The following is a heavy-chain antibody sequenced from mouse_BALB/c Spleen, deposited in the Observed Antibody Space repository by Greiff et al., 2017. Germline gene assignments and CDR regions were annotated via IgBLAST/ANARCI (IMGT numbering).Heavy chain of an antibody. V-gene: IGHV1S81*02. Sequence: QVQLQQPGAELVKPGASVKLSCKASGYTFTSYWMHWVKPRPGQGLEWIGEINPSNGRTNYNEKFKSKATLTVDKSSSTAYMQLSSLTSEDSAVYYCARGGGLLFDYWGQGTTLTVSS. CDR1: GYTFTSYW. CDR3: ARGGGLLFDY. D-gene: IGHD2-3*01. CDR2: INPSNGRT. J-gene: IGHJ2*01.